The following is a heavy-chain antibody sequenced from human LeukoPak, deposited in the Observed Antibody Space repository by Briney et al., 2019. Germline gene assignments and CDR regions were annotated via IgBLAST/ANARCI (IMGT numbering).Heavy chain of an antibody. CDR3: VRSSGIEKGEYCSGGSCYLDR. J-gene: IGHJ4*02. CDR2: ISYDGNNE. CDR1: GFTFNTYG. Sequence: PGGSLRLSCAVSGFTFNTYGMHWVRQAPGKGLEWVAVISYDGNNENYADSVKGRFTISRDNSKNTLFFQLSSLRAEDTAVYYCVRSSGIEKGEYCSGGSCYLDRWGQGTLVTVSS. D-gene: IGHD2-15*01. V-gene: IGHV3-30*03.